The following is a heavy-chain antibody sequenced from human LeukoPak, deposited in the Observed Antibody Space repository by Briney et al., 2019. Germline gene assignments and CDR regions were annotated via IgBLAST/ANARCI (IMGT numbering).Heavy chain of an antibody. D-gene: IGHD3-10*01. CDR3: ATLLAQTN. V-gene: IGHV1-24*01. J-gene: IGHJ4*02. Sequence: GASVKVSCKVSGYTLAHLSMYWVRQAPGKGLEWMGGFDPEHRETFYAQKFQGRVTITADKSTSTAYMELSSLRSEDTAVYYCATLLAQTNWGQGTLVTVSS. CDR2: FDPEHRET. CDR1: GYTLAHLS.